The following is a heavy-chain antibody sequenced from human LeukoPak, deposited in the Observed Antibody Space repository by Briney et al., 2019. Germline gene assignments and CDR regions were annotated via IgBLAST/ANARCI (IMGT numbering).Heavy chain of an antibody. CDR2: INPNSGGT. Sequence: AASVKVSCKASGYTFTGYYMHWVRQAPGQGLEWMGWINPNSGGTNYAQKFQGRVTMTRDMSISTAYMELSRLRSDDTAVYYCAREEGDDTAMVSEFDYWGQGTLVTVSS. CDR3: AREEGDDTAMVSEFDY. V-gene: IGHV1-2*02. J-gene: IGHJ4*02. CDR1: GYTFTGYY. D-gene: IGHD5-18*01.